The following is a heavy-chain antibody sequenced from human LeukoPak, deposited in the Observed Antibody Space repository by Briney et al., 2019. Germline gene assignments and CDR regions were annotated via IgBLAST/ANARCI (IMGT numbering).Heavy chain of an antibody. V-gene: IGHV1-8*02. J-gene: IGHJ4*02. D-gene: IGHD1-7*01. CDR3: ARGRGLELRGDY. CDR1: GGTFSSYA. Sequence: ASVKVSCKASGGTFSSYAISWVRQAPGQGLEWMGWMNPNSGNTGYVQKFQGRVTMTRNTSISTAYMELSSLRSEDTAVYYCARGRGLELRGDYWGQGSLVTVPS. CDR2: MNPNSGNT.